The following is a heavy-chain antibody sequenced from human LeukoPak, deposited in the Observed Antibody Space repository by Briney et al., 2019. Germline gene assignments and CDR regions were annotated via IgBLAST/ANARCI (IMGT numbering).Heavy chain of an antibody. D-gene: IGHD3-22*01. CDR2: IKQDGSEK. Sequence: GGSLRLSCAASGFTFSSYWMSWVRQAPGKGLEWVANIKQDGSEKYYVDSVKGRFTISRDNAKNSLYLQMNSLRAEDTAVYYCACNPDRYYFDYWGQGTLVTVSS. J-gene: IGHJ4*02. CDR3: ACNPDRYYFDY. CDR1: GFTFSSYW. V-gene: IGHV3-7*01.